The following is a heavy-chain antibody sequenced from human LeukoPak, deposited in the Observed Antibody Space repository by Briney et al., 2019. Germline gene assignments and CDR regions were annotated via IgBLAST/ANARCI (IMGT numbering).Heavy chain of an antibody. D-gene: IGHD6-13*01. CDR1: GFTFSSYG. CDR3: ARAKPAPTAIAAAAYYYYGMDV. Sequence: PGGSLRLSCAASGFTFSSYGMHWVRQAPGKGLEWVAVIWYDGSNKYYADSVKGRFTISRDNSKNTLYLQMNSLRAEDTAVYYCARAKPAPTAIAAAAYYYYGMDVWGQGTTVTVSS. J-gene: IGHJ6*02. CDR2: IWYDGSNK. V-gene: IGHV3-33*01.